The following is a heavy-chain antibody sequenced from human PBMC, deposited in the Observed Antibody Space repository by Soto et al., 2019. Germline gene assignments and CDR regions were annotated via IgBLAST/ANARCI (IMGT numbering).Heavy chain of an antibody. J-gene: IGHJ5*01. CDR3: ARDEKISSSWYNGFDT. Sequence: SQTLSLTCAISGDSVSSNSAAWHWIRQSPSRGLEWLGRTYYRSKWYNDYAVSVKSRITIYPGTSENQFSRQLSSVTPEDTAGYYCARDEKISSSWYNGFDTWGQGTLVTVSS. CDR1: GDSVSSNSAA. V-gene: IGHV6-1*01. D-gene: IGHD6-13*01. CDR2: TYYRSKWYN.